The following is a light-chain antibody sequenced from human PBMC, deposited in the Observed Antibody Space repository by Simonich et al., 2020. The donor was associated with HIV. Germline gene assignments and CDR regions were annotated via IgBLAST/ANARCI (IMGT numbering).Light chain of an antibody. CDR2: KVS. V-gene: IGKV2-30*02. CDR3: MEGAQKT. Sequence: VVMTQSPLSLPVTLGQPASISCRSSQSLVHSDGNTYLNWFQHRPGQSPRRLIYKVSNRDSGVPDRFSGSGSGTDFTLKISRVEAEDVGIYYCMEGAQKTFGQGTKVEIK. CDR1: QSLVHSDGNTY. J-gene: IGKJ1*01.